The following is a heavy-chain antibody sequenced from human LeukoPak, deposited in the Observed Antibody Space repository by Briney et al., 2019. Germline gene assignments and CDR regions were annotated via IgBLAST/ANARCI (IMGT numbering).Heavy chain of an antibody. D-gene: IGHD3-16*01. V-gene: IGHV3-30*02. CDR1: GFTFRSYG. J-gene: IGHJ4*02. CDR2: IGYDGSNK. CDR3: ANGGNWDFGY. Sequence: PGGSLRLSCAASGFTFRSYGMHWVRQAPGKGLEWVAFIGYDGSNKYADSVQGRFTISRDNSKNTLYLQMNSVRAEDTAVYYCANGGNWDFGYWGQGTLVTVSS.